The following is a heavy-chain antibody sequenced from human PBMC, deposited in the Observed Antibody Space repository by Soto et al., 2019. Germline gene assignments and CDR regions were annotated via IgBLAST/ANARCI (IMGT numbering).Heavy chain of an antibody. CDR1: GITLSSYA. D-gene: IGHD1-26*01. CDR3: AKGQNSGTYRFYFDY. Sequence: GGSLRLSCAASGITLSSYAMSWVRQAPGKGPEWVSGISASGGSTSYADSVKGRFTISRDNSKNTLYLQMNSLRADDTDVYHCAKGQNSGTYRFYFDYWGQGALVTVSS. J-gene: IGHJ4*02. V-gene: IGHV3-23*01. CDR2: ISASGGST.